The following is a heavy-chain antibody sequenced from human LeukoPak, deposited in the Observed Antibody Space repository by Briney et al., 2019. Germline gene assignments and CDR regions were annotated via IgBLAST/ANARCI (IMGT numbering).Heavy chain of an antibody. V-gene: IGHV4-59*01. CDR3: ARRQDYADYDLGAFDI. J-gene: IGHJ3*02. CDR2: IYYSRIT. D-gene: IGHD3-3*01. CDR1: GGSIRSYY. Sequence: SETLSLTCTVSGGSIRSYYWSWIRLPPGKGLEWVGYIYYSRITKYNPSLKSRVTISVGTTSNQFSLKLNSVTAADSAVYYCARRQDYADYDLGAFDIWGQGTMVTVSS.